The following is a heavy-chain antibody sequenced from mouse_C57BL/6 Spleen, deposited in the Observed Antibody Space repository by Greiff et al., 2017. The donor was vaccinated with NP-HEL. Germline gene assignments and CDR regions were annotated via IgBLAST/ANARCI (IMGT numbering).Heavy chain of an antibody. D-gene: IGHD2-3*01. Sequence: VQLQQPGAELVKPGASVKLSCKASGYTFNSYWMHWVKQRPGRGLEWLGRIDPNSGGTTYNEKFKSKATLTVDKPSSTAFMQLSSLTSEDSAVYYCARESYDGYFDYWGQGTTLTVSS. CDR3: ARESYDGYFDY. CDR1: GYTFNSYW. CDR2: IDPNSGGT. J-gene: IGHJ2*01. V-gene: IGHV1-72*01.